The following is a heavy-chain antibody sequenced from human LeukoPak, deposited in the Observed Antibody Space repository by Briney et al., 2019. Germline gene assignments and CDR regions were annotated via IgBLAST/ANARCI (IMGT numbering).Heavy chain of an antibody. D-gene: IGHD5-24*01. CDR3: ARDHYEGWLQLYYFDY. CDR2: INTNTGNP. J-gene: IGHJ4*02. V-gene: IGHV7-4-1*02. Sequence: GASVKVSCKASGYTFTSYAMNWVRQAPGQGLEWMGWINTNTGNPTYAQGFTGRFVFSLDTSVSTAYLQISSLKAEDTAVYYCARDHYEGWLQLYYFDYWGQGTLVTVSS. CDR1: GYTFTSYA.